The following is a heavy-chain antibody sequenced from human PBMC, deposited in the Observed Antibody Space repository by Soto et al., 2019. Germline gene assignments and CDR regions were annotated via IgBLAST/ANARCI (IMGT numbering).Heavy chain of an antibody. CDR2: INHSGST. Sequence: SETLSLTCAVYGGSFSGYYWSWIRQPPGKGLEWIGEINHSGSTNYNPSLKSRVTISVDTSKNQFSLKLSSVTAADTAVYYCARGDIVATIPRWMRMDVWGKGTTVTVSS. J-gene: IGHJ6*03. V-gene: IGHV4-34*01. D-gene: IGHD5-12*01. CDR3: ARGDIVATIPRWMRMDV. CDR1: GGSFSGYY.